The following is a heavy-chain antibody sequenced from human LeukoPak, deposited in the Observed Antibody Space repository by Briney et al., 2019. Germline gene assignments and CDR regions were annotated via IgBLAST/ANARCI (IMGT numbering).Heavy chain of an antibody. CDR3: ARRNYYDSSGYYLRNGMDV. V-gene: IGHV5-51*01. CDR1: GYSFTSYW. CDR2: IYPGDSDT. Sequence: GESLKISCKGSGYSFTSYWIAWVRQMPGKGLEWMGIIYPGDSDTRYSPSFQGRVTISADKSISTAYLQWSSLKASDTAMYYCARRNYYDSSGYYLRNGMDVWGQGNPGHRLL. D-gene: IGHD3-22*01. J-gene: IGHJ6*02.